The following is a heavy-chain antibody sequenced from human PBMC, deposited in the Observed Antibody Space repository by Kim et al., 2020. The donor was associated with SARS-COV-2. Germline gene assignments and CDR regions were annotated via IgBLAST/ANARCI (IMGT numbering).Heavy chain of an antibody. J-gene: IGHJ4*02. CDR1: GFTFSSYA. CDR2: VTYDGDSK. V-gene: IGHV3-30*03. D-gene: IGHD3-10*01. Sequence: GGSLRLSCAASGFTFSSYAMHWVRQAPGKGLEWVAVVTYDGDSKYYADSVRGRFTISRDNSKNTLYLQMNSLRPEDTAVYFCASPNREGSGPYIDSWGQGTLVTVHS. CDR3: ASPNREGSGPYIDS.